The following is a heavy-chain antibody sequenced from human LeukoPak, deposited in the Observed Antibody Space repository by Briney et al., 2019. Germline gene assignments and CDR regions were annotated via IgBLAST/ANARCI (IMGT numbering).Heavy chain of an antibody. CDR1: GFTFSNYG. V-gene: IGHV3-23*01. D-gene: IGHD3-22*01. CDR2: INSGGNT. Sequence: GGTLRLSCAASGFTFSNYGMNWVRQAPGKGLEWVSTINSGGNTYYADSVKGRFTISRDNSKNTLYLQMNSLRAEDTAVYYCAKDQLYYYDSSGYYSHWGQGTLVTVSS. J-gene: IGHJ4*02. CDR3: AKDQLYYYDSSGYYSH.